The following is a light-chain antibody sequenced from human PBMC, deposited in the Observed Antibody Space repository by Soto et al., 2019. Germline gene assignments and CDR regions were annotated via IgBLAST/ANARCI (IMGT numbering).Light chain of an antibody. CDR1: QSISSF. CDR3: QQSYSTPRT. CDR2: AAS. J-gene: IGKJ2*01. Sequence: DIQMTQSPSSLSASVGDRVTIACRASQSISSFLSWYQQKPGKAPKLLIYAASSLQSGVPSRFSGSGSGTDFTLTISSLQPEDFATYDCQQSYSTPRTFGQGNKLEIK. V-gene: IGKV1-39*01.